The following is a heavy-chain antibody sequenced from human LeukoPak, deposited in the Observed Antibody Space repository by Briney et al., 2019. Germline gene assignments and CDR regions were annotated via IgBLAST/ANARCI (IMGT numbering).Heavy chain of an antibody. CDR3: ARPRAVARYNWFDP. J-gene: IGHJ5*02. CDR1: GGPISSSSYY. CDR2: IYYSGST. D-gene: IGHD6-19*01. Sequence: SETLSLTCTVSGGPISSSSYYWGWIRQPPGKGLEWIGSIYYSGSTYYNPSLKSRVTISVDTSKNQFSLKLSSVTAADTAVYYCARPRAVARYNWFDPWGQGTLVTVSS. V-gene: IGHV4-39*01.